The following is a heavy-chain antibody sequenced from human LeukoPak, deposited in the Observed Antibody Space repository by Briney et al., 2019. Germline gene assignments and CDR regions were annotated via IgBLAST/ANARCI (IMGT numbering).Heavy chain of an antibody. D-gene: IGHD6-13*01. CDR1: GGSISSSSCY. V-gene: IGHV4-39*01. CDR2: IYYSGST. Sequence: SETLSLTCTVSGGSISSSSCYWGWIRQPPGKGLEWIGSIYYSGSTYYNPSLKSRVTISVDTSKNQFSLKLSSVTAADTAVYYCARRSDSSSWYTWFDPWGQGTLVTVSS. CDR3: ARRSDSSSWYTWFDP. J-gene: IGHJ5*02.